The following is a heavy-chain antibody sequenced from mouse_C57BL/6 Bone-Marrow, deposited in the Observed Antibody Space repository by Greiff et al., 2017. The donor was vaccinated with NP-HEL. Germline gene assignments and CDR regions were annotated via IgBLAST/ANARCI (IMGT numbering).Heavy chain of an antibody. CDR1: GYTFTSYW. Sequence: VQLQQPGAELVKPGASVKMSCKASGYTFTSYWLTWVKQRPGQGLEWIGDLYPGSGSTNYNEKFKSKATLTVDTSSSTAYMQLSGLTSEDSAVYYCARDNYGSRGAWFADWGQGTLVTVSA. D-gene: IGHD1-1*01. V-gene: IGHV1-55*01. J-gene: IGHJ3*01. CDR2: LYPGSGST. CDR3: ARDNYGSRGAWFAD.